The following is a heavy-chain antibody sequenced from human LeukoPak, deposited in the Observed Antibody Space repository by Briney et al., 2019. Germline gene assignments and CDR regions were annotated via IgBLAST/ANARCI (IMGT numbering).Heavy chain of an antibody. D-gene: IGHD3-9*01. Sequence: GGSLRLSCVASGFTFEDHGMGWVRQVTGKGLEWVAGINWNGGSTGYAQSVKGRFIISRDNAKNSLYLQMNSLRVEDTALYYCVRRAADSFDWKLDWWGQGILVTVSS. J-gene: IGHJ4*02. CDR2: INWNGGST. CDR3: VRRAADSFDWKLDW. CDR1: GFTFEDHG. V-gene: IGHV3-20*04.